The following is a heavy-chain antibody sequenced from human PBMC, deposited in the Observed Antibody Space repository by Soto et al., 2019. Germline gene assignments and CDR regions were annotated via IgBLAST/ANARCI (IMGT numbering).Heavy chain of an antibody. CDR2: INPSGGST. CDR3: ARDLAGLTTVLYFYGMDV. V-gene: IGHV1-46*01. Sequence: QVQLVQSGAEVKKPGASVKVSCKASGYTFTSYYMNWVRQAPGQGLEWMGIINPSGGSTSYAQKFQCRVTMTRDTSTSTVYMELSSLRSEDTAVYYCARDLAGLTTVLYFYGMDVWGQGTTVTVSS. J-gene: IGHJ6*02. D-gene: IGHD4-4*01. CDR1: GYTFTSYY.